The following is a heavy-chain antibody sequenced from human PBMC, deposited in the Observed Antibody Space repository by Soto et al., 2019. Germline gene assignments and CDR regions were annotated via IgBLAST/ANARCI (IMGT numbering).Heavy chain of an antibody. Sequence: GGSLRLSCAASGFTFSSYAMHWVRQALGKGLEYVSAISSNGGSTYYADSVKGRFTISRDNSKNTLYLQMGSLRAEDMAVYYCARDSGSSSWALVFDYWGQGTLVTVSS. CDR1: GFTFSSYA. D-gene: IGHD6-13*01. CDR3: ARDSGSSSWALVFDY. CDR2: ISSNGGST. J-gene: IGHJ4*02. V-gene: IGHV3-64*02.